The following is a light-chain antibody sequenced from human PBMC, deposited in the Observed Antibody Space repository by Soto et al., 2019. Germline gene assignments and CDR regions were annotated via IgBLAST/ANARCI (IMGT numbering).Light chain of an antibody. J-gene: IGKJ5*01. CDR2: AAS. Sequence: TQLTQSPASLSASVGDSVTITCQASRCLXSHFDWYQQKPGKAPKILAYAASTRHSGVPSRLSGSGSGPDFTPTISSMQPEDCASYFCQQLNSYPQTFGQGTRLEIK. CDR3: QQLNSYPQT. V-gene: IGKV1-9*01. CDR1: RCLXSH.